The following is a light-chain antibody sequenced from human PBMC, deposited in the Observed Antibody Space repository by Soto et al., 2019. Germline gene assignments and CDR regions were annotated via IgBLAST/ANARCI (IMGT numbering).Light chain of an antibody. CDR1: QSVSSN. V-gene: IGKV3-11*01. CDR2: GAS. J-gene: IGKJ5*01. CDR3: QQRSNWPIT. Sequence: EIVMTRSPATLSVSPGERATLSCRASQSVSSNLAWYQQKCGQAPRLLIYGASTRATGIPARFSGSGSGTDFTLTISSLEPEDFAVYYCQQRSNWPITFGQGTRLET.